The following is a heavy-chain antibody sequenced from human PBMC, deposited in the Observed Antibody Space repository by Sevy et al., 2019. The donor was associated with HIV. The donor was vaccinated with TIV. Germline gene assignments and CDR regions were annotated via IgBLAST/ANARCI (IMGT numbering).Heavy chain of an antibody. Sequence: GGSLRLSCAASGFTFSGYSMNWVRQAPGKGLEWVSYISSSSYTIYYADSVKGRFTISRDNAKNSLYLQMNSLRAEDTAVYYCARAPPYNSGWYGIDYWGQGTLVTVSS. V-gene: IGHV3-48*01. CDR3: ARAPPYNSGWYGIDY. CDR1: GFTFSGYS. J-gene: IGHJ4*02. CDR2: ISSSSYTI. D-gene: IGHD6-19*01.